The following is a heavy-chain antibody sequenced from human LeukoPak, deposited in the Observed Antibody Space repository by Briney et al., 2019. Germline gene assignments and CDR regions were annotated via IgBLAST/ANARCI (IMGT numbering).Heavy chain of an antibody. CDR3: ASLLLWFGELGEYYFDY. J-gene: IGHJ4*02. CDR1: GGSISSSSYH. D-gene: IGHD3-10*01. CDR2: IYYSGST. Sequence: ASETLSLTCTVSGGSISSSSYHWGWIRQPPGKGLEWIGSIYYSGSTYYNPSLKSRVTISVDTSKNQFSLKLSSVTAADTAVYYCASLLLWFGELGEYYFDYWGQGTLVTVSS. V-gene: IGHV4-39*01.